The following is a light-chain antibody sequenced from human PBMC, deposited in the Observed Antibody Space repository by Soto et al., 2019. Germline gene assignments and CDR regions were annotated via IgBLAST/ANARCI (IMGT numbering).Light chain of an antibody. CDR3: QHGYSTPLT. J-gene: IGKJ4*01. V-gene: IGKV1-5*03. Sequence: IRMTQSAPTLSASAGDRVTITCRASESISSWMGWYLHKPSKAPKLLMYNSSSLESGVPSRFSGSGSGTESTITISSLQPEDFANDFCQHGYSTPLTFGGGTKVDI. CDR1: ESISSW. CDR2: NSS.